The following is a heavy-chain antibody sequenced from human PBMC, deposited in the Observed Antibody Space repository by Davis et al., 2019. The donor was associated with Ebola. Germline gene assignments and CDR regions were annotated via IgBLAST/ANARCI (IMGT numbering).Heavy chain of an antibody. CDR3: ARANMWGWFDP. Sequence: SETLSLTCTVSGGSISTYYWSWIRQPAEKEPEWIGRIYSSGTTNYNPSLKSRVTISVDTSKNQFSLKLSSVTAADTAVYYCARANMWGWFDPWGQGTLVTVSS. CDR2: IYSSGTT. J-gene: IGHJ5*02. D-gene: IGHD3-16*01. V-gene: IGHV4-4*07. CDR1: GGSISTYY.